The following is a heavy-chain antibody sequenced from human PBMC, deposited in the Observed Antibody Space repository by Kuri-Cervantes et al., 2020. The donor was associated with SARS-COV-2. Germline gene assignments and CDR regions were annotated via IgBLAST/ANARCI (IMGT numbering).Heavy chain of an antibody. V-gene: IGHV6-1*01. J-gene: IGHJ6*02. CDR1: GDSVSSNSAA. CDR2: TYYRSKWYN. Sequence: LSCAISGDSVSSNSAAWNWIRQSPSRGLEWLGRTYYRSKWYNDYAVSVKSRITINPDTSKNQFSLQLNSVTPEDTAAYYCARGERIAARPSYGMDVWGQGTTVTISS. D-gene: IGHD6-6*01. CDR3: ARGERIAARPSYGMDV.